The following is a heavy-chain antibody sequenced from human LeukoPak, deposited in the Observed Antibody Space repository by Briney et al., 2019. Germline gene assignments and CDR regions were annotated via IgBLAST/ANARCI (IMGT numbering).Heavy chain of an antibody. D-gene: IGHD6-13*01. CDR2: TYYRSKWYY. Sequence: SQTLSLTCAISGDSVSSNSVAWIWIRQSPSRGLEWLGRTYYRSKWYYDYAISVKSRMTINVDTSKNQFSLKLSSVTAADTAVYYCARFEYSSSWYGNLFDPWGQGTLVTVSS. V-gene: IGHV6-1*01. CDR1: GDSVSSNSVA. CDR3: ARFEYSSSWYGNLFDP. J-gene: IGHJ5*02.